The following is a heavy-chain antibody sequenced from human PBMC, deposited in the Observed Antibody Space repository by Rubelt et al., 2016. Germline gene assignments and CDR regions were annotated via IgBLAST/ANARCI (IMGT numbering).Heavy chain of an antibody. V-gene: IGHV3-23*01. Sequence: EVQLSESGGGLVQPGGSLRLSCAASGFTFSTYGLSWVRQATGKGLEWVAGITASGDRTYYADSVKGRFTISRDSSKNTLYLQMSSLRAEDTGLYRCAKDAPSVGDIHNYGMDVWGQGTTVTVSS. J-gene: IGHJ6*02. CDR3: AKDAPSVGDIHNYGMDV. D-gene: IGHD2-21*02. CDR2: ITASGDRT. CDR1: GFTFSTYG.